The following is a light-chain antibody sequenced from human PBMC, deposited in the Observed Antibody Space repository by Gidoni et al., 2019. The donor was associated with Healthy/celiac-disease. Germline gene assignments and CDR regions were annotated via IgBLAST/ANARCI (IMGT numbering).Light chain of an antibody. V-gene: IGKV1-39*01. Sequence: ISMSPSPYSLSASVGDTVTLSCRASQSISSYLNCYPQKPGKAPKLLIYAASSLQSGVPSRFSGSGCGTECTLTISSLQPEDFATYYCQQSYSTPQTFGQGTKLEIK. CDR1: QSISSY. CDR3: QQSYSTPQT. CDR2: AAS. J-gene: IGKJ2*01.